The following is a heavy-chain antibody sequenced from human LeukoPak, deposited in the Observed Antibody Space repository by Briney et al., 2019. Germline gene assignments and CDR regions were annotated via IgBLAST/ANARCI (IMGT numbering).Heavy chain of an antibody. V-gene: IGHV1-2*02. CDR3: ARGPFSAGRGLDRGYYYYYMDV. CDR1: GYTFTGYY. D-gene: IGHD3-10*01. CDR2: IHPNSGGT. Sequence: GASVKVSCKTSGYTFTGYYMHWVRQAPGQGLEWMGWIHPNSGGTNYAQKFQGRVTMTGDTSISTAYMEVSRLRSDDTAVYYCARGPFSAGRGLDRGYYYYYMDVWGKGTTVTVSS. J-gene: IGHJ6*03.